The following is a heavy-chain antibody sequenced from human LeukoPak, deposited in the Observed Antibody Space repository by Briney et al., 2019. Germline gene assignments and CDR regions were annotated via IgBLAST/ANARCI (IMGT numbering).Heavy chain of an antibody. CDR2: VSGSGGTT. CDR3: AKDGGVYDSSGYAFDI. Sequence: PGGSLRLSCAASGFTFSSYAKGWVRQVPGKGLEWVSGVSGSGGTTYYADSVKGRFTISRDNSKNTLYLQMNSLRAEDTAVYYCAKDGGVYDSSGYAFDIWGQGTMVTVSS. CDR1: GFTFSSYA. D-gene: IGHD3-22*01. J-gene: IGHJ3*02. V-gene: IGHV3-23*01.